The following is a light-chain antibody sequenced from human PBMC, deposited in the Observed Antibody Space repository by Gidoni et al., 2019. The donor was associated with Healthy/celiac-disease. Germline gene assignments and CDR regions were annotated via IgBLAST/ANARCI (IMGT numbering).Light chain of an antibody. J-gene: IGKJ3*01. Sequence: DIQMTQSPSSLSASVGDRVTITCRASQSISSYLNWYQQKPGKAPKLLIYAAASLQSGVPSRFSGSGSWTDFTLTISSLQPEDFATYYCQQSYSTPRVFTFGPGTKVDIK. V-gene: IGKV1-39*01. CDR1: QSISSY. CDR2: AAA. CDR3: QQSYSTPRVFT.